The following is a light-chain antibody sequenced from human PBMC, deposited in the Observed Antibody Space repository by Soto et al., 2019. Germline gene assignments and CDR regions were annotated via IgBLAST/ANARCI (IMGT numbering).Light chain of an antibody. Sequence: EIVMTQSPATLSVSPGERATLSCRASQSVTSTLAWYQQRPGQAPRLLIYGASTRATGIPARFSGSGSGTEYTLTISSMQSEDFAVYYCQQYNNWPLTFCGGTKVEIK. V-gene: IGKV3-15*01. CDR2: GAS. J-gene: IGKJ4*01. CDR3: QQYNNWPLT. CDR1: QSVTST.